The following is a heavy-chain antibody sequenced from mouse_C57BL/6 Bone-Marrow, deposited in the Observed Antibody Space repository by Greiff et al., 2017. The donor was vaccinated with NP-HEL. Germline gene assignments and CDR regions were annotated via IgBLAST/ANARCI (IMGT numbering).Heavy chain of an antibody. D-gene: IGHD2-4*01. J-gene: IGHJ1*03. V-gene: IGHV14-4*01. CDR2: IDPGDGDT. CDR3: TPVYDYGPTGV. CDR1: GFNIKDDY. Sequence: VHVKQSGAELVRPGASVKLSCTASGFNIKDDYMHWVKQRPEQGLEWIGWIDPGDGDTEYASKFQGKATITADQSSNTAYLQRSSLTSEDTAVYYCTPVYDYGPTGVWGTGTTVTVSS.